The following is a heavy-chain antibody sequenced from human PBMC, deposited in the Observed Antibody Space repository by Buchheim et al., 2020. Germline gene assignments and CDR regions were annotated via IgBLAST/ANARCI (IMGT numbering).Heavy chain of an antibody. CDR3: AKEKSGGLTGPLAV. D-gene: IGHD3-9*01. V-gene: IGHV3-30*18. CDR1: GFTFSSYG. J-gene: IGHJ6*02. Sequence: QVQLVESGGGVVQPGRSLRLSCAASGFTFSSYGMHWVRQAPGKGLEWVAVISYDGSNKYYADSVKGRFTISRDNSKNMLYLQMNSLRAEDTAVYYCAKEKSGGLTGPLAVWGQGTT. CDR2: ISYDGSNK.